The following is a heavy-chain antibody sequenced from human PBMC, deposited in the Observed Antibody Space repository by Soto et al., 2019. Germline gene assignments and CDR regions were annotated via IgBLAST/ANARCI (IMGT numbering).Heavy chain of an antibody. CDR3: AKGVPLNSRTTYNDNDY. V-gene: IGHV3-23*01. J-gene: IGHJ4*02. D-gene: IGHD1-7*01. Sequence: HPGGSLRLSCAASGFTFSSYAMSWVRQAPGKGLEWVSAISGSGGSTYYADSVKGRFTISRDNSKNTLYLQMNSLRAEDTAVYYCAKGVPLNSRTTYNDNDYWGQGTLVTVSS. CDR1: GFTFSSYA. CDR2: ISGSGGST.